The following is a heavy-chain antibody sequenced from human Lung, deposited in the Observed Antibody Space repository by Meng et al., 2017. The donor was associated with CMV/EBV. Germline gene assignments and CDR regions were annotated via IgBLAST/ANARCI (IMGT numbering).Heavy chain of an antibody. CDR3: ARVEVGITSGDY. Sequence: QAQRVQSGGEVKKPGALVKVSCKASGYTFTNDGITWVRQAPGQGLEWMGWINAYNGDTNYAQTLQGRVTMTTDTSTSTAYMELRSLRSDDTAVYYCARVEVGITSGDYWGQGTLVTVSS. J-gene: IGHJ4*02. CDR1: GYTFTNDG. CDR2: INAYNGDT. V-gene: IGHV1-18*01. D-gene: IGHD1-26*01.